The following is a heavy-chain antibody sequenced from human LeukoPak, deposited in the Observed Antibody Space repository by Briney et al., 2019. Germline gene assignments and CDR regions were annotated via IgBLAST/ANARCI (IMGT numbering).Heavy chain of an antibody. CDR1: GYTFTSYD. J-gene: IGHJ4*02. D-gene: IGHD5-18*01. V-gene: IGHV1-8*03. Sequence: GASVKVSCKASGYTFTSYDINWVRQAPGQGLEWKGWKNPNSGNTGYAQKLQGRVTITRNTSISTAYMELSSLRSEDTAVYYCASSYSYGNLDYWGQGTVVTVSS. CDR3: ASSYSYGNLDY. CDR2: KNPNSGNT.